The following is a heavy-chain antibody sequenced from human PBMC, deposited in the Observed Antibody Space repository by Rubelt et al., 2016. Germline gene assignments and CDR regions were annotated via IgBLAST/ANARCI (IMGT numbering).Heavy chain of an antibody. Sequence: QVQPQQWGAGLLKPSETLSLTCAVYGGSFSGYYWSWIRQPPGKGLEWSGEINPSGSTNYNPSLKSRVPISVDTSTNQFSLKLSSVTAADTAVYYCARVRSLHAFDIWGQGTMVTVSS. CDR1: GGSFSGYY. J-gene: IGHJ3*02. CDR2: INPSGST. CDR3: ARVRSLHAFDI. V-gene: IGHV4-34*01.